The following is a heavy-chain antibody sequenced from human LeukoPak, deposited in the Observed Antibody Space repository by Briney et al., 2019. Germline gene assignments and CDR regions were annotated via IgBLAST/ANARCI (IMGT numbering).Heavy chain of an antibody. Sequence: GGSLRLSCAASGFTFDDYAMHWVRHAPGKGLEWVSLISWDGGSTYYADSVKGRFTISRDNSKNSLYLQMNSLKTEDTAVYYCTRRRVAAAGADYWGQGTLVTVSS. J-gene: IGHJ4*02. CDR2: ISWDGGST. V-gene: IGHV3-43D*03. CDR3: TRRRVAAAGADY. CDR1: GFTFDDYA. D-gene: IGHD6-13*01.